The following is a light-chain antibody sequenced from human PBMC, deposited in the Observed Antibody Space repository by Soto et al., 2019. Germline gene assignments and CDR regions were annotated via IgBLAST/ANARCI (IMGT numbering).Light chain of an antibody. CDR1: QSVSSSY. CDR2: GAS. J-gene: IGKJ2*01. Sequence: EIVLTQSPGPLSLSPGAIATLSCRASQSVSSSYLAWYQQKPGQAPMLLIYGASSRATGIPDRFSGSGSGTDFSLTISRLEPEDIAVYYCQQYGSSPPMYTFGQGTKLEIK. CDR3: QQYGSSPPMYT. V-gene: IGKV3-20*01.